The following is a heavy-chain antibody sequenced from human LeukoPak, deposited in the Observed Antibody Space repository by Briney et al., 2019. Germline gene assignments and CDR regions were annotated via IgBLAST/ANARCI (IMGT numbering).Heavy chain of an antibody. V-gene: IGHV3-7*01. CDR3: VRELVEGVAEYFHH. CDR2: INKDGSEK. Sequence: GGSLRLSCAASGFTFTNYWMAWIRQAPGRGLEWVANINKDGSEKYYVDSVRGRFTISRDNAKNSLYLQMNSLGAEDTAVYYCVRELVEGVAEYFHHWGQGTLVTVSS. CDR1: GFTFTNYW. D-gene: IGHD1-26*01. J-gene: IGHJ1*01.